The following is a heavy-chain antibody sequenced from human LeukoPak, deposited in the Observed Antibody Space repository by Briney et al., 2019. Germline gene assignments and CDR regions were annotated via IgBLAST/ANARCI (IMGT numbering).Heavy chain of an antibody. V-gene: IGHV4-59*01. J-gene: IGHJ3*02. D-gene: IGHD5-12*01. CDR1: GASTSHFY. CDR3: ARSAEWLRNAFDI. Sequence: SETLSLSCTLSGASTSHFYWNWIRQPPGKGLEWIGYMHNSGSSKHSPSLKSRVTISIHTSKNQFSLQLTSVTAADTAMYFCARSAEWLRNAFDIWGQGTMVSVSS. CDR2: MHNSGSS.